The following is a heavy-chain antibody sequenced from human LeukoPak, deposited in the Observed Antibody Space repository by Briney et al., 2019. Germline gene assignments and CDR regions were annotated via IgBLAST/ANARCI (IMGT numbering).Heavy chain of an antibody. CDR3: ARGVYSGSYCYFDY. J-gene: IGHJ4*02. Sequence: SETLSLTCTVSGGSISSYYWSWIRQPPGKGLEWLGYIYYSGSTNYNPSLKSRVTISVDTSKNQFSLKLSSVTAADTAVYYCARGVYSGSYCYFDYWGQGTLVTVSS. V-gene: IGHV4-59*08. CDR1: GGSISSYY. D-gene: IGHD1-26*01. CDR2: IYYSGST.